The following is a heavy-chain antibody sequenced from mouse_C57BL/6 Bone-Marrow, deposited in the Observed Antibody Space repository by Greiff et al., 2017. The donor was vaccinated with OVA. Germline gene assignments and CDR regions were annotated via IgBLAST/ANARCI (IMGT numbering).Heavy chain of an antibody. CDR2: IYPSDSET. CDR3: ARSEGYDYDSMDY. Sequence: QVQLKQPGAELVRPGSSVKLSCKASGYTFTSYWMDWVKQRPGQGLEWIGNIYPSDSETHYNQKFKDKATLTVDKSSSTAYMQLSSLTSEDSAVYYCARSEGYDYDSMDYWGQGTSVTVSS. V-gene: IGHV1-61*01. D-gene: IGHD2-4*01. J-gene: IGHJ4*01. CDR1: GYTFTSYW.